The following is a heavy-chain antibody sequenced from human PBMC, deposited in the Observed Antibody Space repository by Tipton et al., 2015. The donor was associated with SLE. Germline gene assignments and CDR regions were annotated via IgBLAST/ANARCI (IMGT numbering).Heavy chain of an antibody. D-gene: IGHD5-18*01. V-gene: IGHV3-30*03. CDR3: ARDLDTTMVTFSAFDY. Sequence: SLRLSCAASGFTFSSYGMHWVRQAPGKGLEWVAVISYDGSNKYYADSVKGRFTISRDNSKNTLYLQMNSLRAEDTAVYYCARDLDTTMVTFSAFDYWGQGTLVTVSS. CDR1: GFTFSSYG. CDR2: ISYDGSNK. J-gene: IGHJ4*02.